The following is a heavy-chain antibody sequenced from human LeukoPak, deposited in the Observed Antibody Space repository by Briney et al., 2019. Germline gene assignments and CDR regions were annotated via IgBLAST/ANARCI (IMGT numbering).Heavy chain of an antibody. Sequence: SETLSLTCAVYGGSFSGCYWSWIRQPPGKGLEWIGEINHSGSTNYNPSLKSRVTISVDTSKNQFSLKLSSVTAADTAVYYCARDYWYYYDSSGYYYDYWGQGTLVTVSS. CDR2: INHSGST. D-gene: IGHD3-22*01. CDR1: GGSFSGCY. J-gene: IGHJ4*02. CDR3: ARDYWYYYDSSGYYYDY. V-gene: IGHV4-34*01.